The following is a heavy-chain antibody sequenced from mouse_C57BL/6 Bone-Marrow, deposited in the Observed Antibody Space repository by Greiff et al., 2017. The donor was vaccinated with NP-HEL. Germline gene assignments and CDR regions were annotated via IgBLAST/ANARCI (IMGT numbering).Heavy chain of an antibody. CDR2: IDPETGGT. V-gene: IGHV1-15*01. CDR3: TTLNTTQGYFDV. Sequence: VQLHQSGAELVRPGASVTLSCKASGYTFTDYEMHWVKQTPVHGLEWIGAIDPETGGTAYNQKFKGKAILTADKSSSTAYMELRSLTSEDSAVYYCTTLNTTQGYFDVWGTGTTVTVSS. CDR1: GYTFTDYE. D-gene: IGHD1-1*01. J-gene: IGHJ1*03.